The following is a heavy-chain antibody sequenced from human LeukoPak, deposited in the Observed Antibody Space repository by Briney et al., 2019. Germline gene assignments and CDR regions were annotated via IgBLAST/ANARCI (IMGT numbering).Heavy chain of an antibody. CDR2: IIPILGIA. J-gene: IGHJ3*02. CDR3: AASNYYDSSGYRRAFDI. Sequence: GASVKVSCKASGGTFSTSAISWVRQAPGQGLEWMGRIIPILGIANYAQKFQGRVTITADKSTSTAYMELSSLRSEDTAVYYCAASNYYDSSGYRRAFDIWGQGTMVTVSS. D-gene: IGHD3-22*01. V-gene: IGHV1-69*04. CDR1: GGTFSTSA.